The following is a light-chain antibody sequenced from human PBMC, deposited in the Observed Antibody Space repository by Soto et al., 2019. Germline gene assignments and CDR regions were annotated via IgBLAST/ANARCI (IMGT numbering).Light chain of an antibody. Sequence: DIQMTQSPSSLSAPVGDRVTITCRASENIPGYVHWYQQRLGQAPKLLIYAASRLQSGVSSRFSGSESRIEFTLTISSLQREDSATYYCQQSYNVPRTVGQGTKVDIK. CDR1: ENIPGY. J-gene: IGKJ1*01. CDR3: QQSYNVPRT. V-gene: IGKV1-39*01. CDR2: AAS.